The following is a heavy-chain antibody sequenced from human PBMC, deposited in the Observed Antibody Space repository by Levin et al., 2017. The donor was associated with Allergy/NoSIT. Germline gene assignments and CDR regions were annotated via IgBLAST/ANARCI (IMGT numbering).Heavy chain of an antibody. CDR3: ARDPQPSGWSIPKH. V-gene: IGHV3-30*03. D-gene: IGHD6-19*01. CDR2: ILYNGSKK. Sequence: GGSLRLSCAASGFTFSSYGMHWVRQAPGKGLEWVALILYNGSKKYYADSVKGRFTVSRDNSKSTLYLQMNSLRAEDTAVYYCARDPQPSGWSIPKHWGQGTLVTVSS. J-gene: IGHJ4*02. CDR1: GFTFSSYG.